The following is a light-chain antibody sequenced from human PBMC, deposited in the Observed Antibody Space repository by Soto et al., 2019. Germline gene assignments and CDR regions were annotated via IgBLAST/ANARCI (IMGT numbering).Light chain of an antibody. V-gene: IGKV3-11*01. Sequence: LVLTQSSATLSLSPGERATLSCRASQSVTSNALAWYQQKPGQAPRLLIYGVSSRATGIPDRFSGSGSGTDFTLTISSLEHEDFAVYYCQQRSKWPLTFGGGTKVDIK. J-gene: IGKJ4*01. CDR1: QSVTSN. CDR2: GVS. CDR3: QQRSKWPLT.